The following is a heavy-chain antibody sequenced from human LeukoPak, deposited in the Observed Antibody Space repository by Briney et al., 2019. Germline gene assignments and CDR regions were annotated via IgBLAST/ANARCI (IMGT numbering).Heavy chain of an antibody. CDR3: VREFVGGTFDY. CDR1: GYTFTTYY. Sequence: ASVKASCKASGYTFTTYYIHCMRQTPGQGFEWKGVRLPGAATTDQGPRCADRFVLTADPATSTVYMELGRLTSKDTGVYYCVREFVGGTFDYWGQGALITVSA. V-gene: IGHV1-46*01. CDR2: RLPGAATT. J-gene: IGHJ4*02. D-gene: IGHD3-3*01.